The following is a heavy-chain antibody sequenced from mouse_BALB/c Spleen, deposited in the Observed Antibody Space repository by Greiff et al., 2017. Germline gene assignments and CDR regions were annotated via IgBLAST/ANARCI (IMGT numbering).Heavy chain of an antibody. V-gene: IGHV1-63*02. D-gene: IGHD1-2*01. J-gene: IGHJ4*01. CDR2: IYPGGGYT. CDR3: AREGVFITTATSDAMDY. Sequence: QVQLQQSGAELVRPGTSVKISCKASGYTFTNYWLGWVKQRPGHGLEWIGDIYPGGGYTNYNEKFKGKATLTADTSSSTAYMQLSSLTSEDSAVYFCAREGVFITTATSDAMDYWGQGTSVTVSS. CDR1: GYTFTNYW.